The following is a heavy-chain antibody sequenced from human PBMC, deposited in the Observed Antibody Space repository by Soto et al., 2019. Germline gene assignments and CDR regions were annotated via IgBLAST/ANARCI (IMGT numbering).Heavy chain of an antibody. CDR3: ARDRVSSGWYLELVPFDY. V-gene: IGHV3-48*01. Sequence: GGSLRLSCAASGFTFSSYSMNWVRQAPGKGLEWVSYISSSSSTIYYADSVKGRFTISRDNAKNSLYLQMNSLRAEDTAVYYCARDRVSSGWYLELVPFDYWGQGTLVTVSS. CDR2: ISSSSSTI. J-gene: IGHJ4*02. D-gene: IGHD6-19*01. CDR1: GFTFSSYS.